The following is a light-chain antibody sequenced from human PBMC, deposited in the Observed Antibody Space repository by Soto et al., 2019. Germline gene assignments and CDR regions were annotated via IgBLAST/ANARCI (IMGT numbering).Light chain of an antibody. Sequence: EIVLTQSPGTLSLSPGERATLSCRASQSVSSNYLAWYQQKPGQAPRLLIYGASTRATGIPARFSGSGSETELTLPIRRIPADVSDVSFCQPYNIRPTWGVAQGTKVDIK. V-gene: IGKV3-15*01. CDR3: QPYNIRPTWG. J-gene: IGKJ1*01. CDR1: QSVSSN. CDR2: GAS.